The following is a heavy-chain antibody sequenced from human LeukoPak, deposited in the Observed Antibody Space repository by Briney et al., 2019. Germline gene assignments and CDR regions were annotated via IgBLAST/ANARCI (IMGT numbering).Heavy chain of an antibody. D-gene: IGHD4-23*01. CDR3: ARHGATVAAFDI. CDR1: GGSISSYY. Sequence: SETLSLTCTVSGGSISSYYWSWIRQPAGKGLEWIGEINHSGSTNYNPSLKSRVTISVDTSKNQFSLKLSSVTAADTAVYYCARHGATVAAFDIWGQGTMVTVSS. V-gene: IGHV4-34*01. J-gene: IGHJ3*02. CDR2: INHSGST.